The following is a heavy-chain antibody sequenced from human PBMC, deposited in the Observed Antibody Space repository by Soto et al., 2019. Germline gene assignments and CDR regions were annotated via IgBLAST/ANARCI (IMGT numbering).Heavy chain of an antibody. CDR2: IKPDGSEV. Sequence: EVQLVESGGGLVLPGGSPRLSCAASGFIFSSSWMTWVRQAPGKGLEWVANIKPDGSEVYYADSMKGRFTISRDNARNSLYLQMSSLRAEDTAVYYCARESLLKSIPIYRYFYYAMDVWGQGTTVIVSS. CDR1: GFIFSSSW. CDR3: ARESLLKSIPIYRYFYYAMDV. J-gene: IGHJ6*01. V-gene: IGHV3-7*03. D-gene: IGHD2-2*02.